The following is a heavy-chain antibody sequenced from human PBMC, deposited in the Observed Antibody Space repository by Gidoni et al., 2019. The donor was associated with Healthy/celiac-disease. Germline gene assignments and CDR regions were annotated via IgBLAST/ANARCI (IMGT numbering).Heavy chain of an antibody. Sequence: EGQPVQSGGGVDQPGGSLRLSCAASGFTFSDHYMDWVRQGPGKGLEWVGRTRNKANSYTTDYAASVKGRFTISSVDSKNSLYLQMNSLKTEDTAVYYCARIHDSARIEDFDYWGQGTLVTVSS. D-gene: IGHD1-1*01. CDR1: GFTFSDHY. CDR2: TRNKANSYTT. J-gene: IGHJ4*02. CDR3: ARIHDSARIEDFDY. V-gene: IGHV3-72*01.